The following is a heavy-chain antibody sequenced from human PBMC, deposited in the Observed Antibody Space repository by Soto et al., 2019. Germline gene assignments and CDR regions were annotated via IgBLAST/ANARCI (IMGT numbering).Heavy chain of an antibody. J-gene: IGHJ4*02. CDR1: GVSVSSSP. CDR2: IRSKANNYAT. CDR3: TKLEGVPQ. D-gene: IGHD3-16*01. Sequence: GGSLRLSCAASGVSVSSSPMHWVRQASGKGLEWVGHIRSKANNYATAYAASVKGRFTISRDDSKNTAYLQMNSLKIEDTAVYYCTKLEGVPQWGQGTLVTVSS. V-gene: IGHV3-73*01.